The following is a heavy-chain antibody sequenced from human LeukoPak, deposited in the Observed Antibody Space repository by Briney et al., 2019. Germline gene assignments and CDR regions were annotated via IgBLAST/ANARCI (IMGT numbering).Heavy chain of an antibody. CDR2: IYYSGST. Sequence: PSETLSLTCTVSGGSSSSNYWSWIRQPPGKGLEWIGYIYYSGSTNYNPSLKSRVTISVDTSKNQFSLKLSSVTAADTAVYYCARASLYRDAFDIWGQGTMVTVSS. D-gene: IGHD6-6*01. V-gene: IGHV4-59*01. J-gene: IGHJ3*02. CDR3: ARASLYRDAFDI. CDR1: GGSSSSNY.